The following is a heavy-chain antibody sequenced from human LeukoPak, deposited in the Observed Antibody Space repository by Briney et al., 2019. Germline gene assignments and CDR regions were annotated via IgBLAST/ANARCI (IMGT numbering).Heavy chain of an antibody. Sequence: GGSLRLSCAGSGFTFNNYWVNWVRQAPGKGLEWVANINQDGRETYYVDSVEGRFTISRDSAKNSVFLQMNNLRVEDTAVYYCTRGDYYESTGLSWSWGQGTLVTVSS. CDR1: GFTFNNYW. CDR3: TRGDYYESTGLSWS. D-gene: IGHD3-22*01. CDR2: INQDGRET. J-gene: IGHJ4*02. V-gene: IGHV3-7*01.